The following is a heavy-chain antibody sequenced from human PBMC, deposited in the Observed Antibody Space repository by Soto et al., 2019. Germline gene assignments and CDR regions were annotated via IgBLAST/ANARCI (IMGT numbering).Heavy chain of an antibody. Sequence: GGSLILSCAASGVSFSSSAMSWGRQAPGKRLEWVSTFRESGGTTHYADPVKGRFTISRDTSNNILFLQMNSLRAEDTAIYYCTKDSHWAVISPTHDYWGQGTLVTVSA. CDR1: GVSFSSSA. D-gene: IGHD3-16*01. CDR3: TKDSHWAVISPTHDY. CDR2: FRESGGTT. J-gene: IGHJ4*02. V-gene: IGHV3-23*01.